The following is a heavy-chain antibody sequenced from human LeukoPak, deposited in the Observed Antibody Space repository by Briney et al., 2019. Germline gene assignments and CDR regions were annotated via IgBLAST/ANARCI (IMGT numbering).Heavy chain of an antibody. CDR3: TRGSLWFGELSPPGY. Sequence: ASVKVSCKASGYTFTNYAIHWVRQAPGQRLEWMGWINAGNDNTKYSQKFQGRVTITRDTSASTVYMELSSLRSEDMAVYYCTRGSLWFGELSPPGYWGQGTLITVSS. J-gene: IGHJ4*02. CDR2: INAGNDNT. CDR1: GYTFTNYA. D-gene: IGHD3-10*01. V-gene: IGHV1-3*01.